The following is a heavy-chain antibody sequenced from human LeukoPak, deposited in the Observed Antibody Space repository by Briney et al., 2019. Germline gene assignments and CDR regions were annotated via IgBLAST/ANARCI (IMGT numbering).Heavy chain of an antibody. V-gene: IGHV3-23*01. J-gene: IGHJ4*02. D-gene: IGHD3-10*01. CDR2: ISGSGGST. Sequence: GGSLRLSCAASGFTFSSYGMNWVRQTPGKGLEWVSDISGSGGSTYYADSVKGRFTISRDNSKNTLYLQMNSLRAEDTAVYYCAKLDYYGNYWGQGTLVTVSS. CDR3: AKLDYYGNY. CDR1: GFTFSSYG.